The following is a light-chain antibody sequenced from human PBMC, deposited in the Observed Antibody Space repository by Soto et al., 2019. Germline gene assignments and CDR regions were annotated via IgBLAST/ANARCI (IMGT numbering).Light chain of an antibody. J-gene: IGLJ1*01. CDR3: SSYTSSSTSYV. CDR1: SSDVGGYNY. CDR2: EVS. V-gene: IGLV2-14*01. Sequence: QSALTQPASVSGSPGQSITISCTGTSSDVGGYNYVSWYQQHPGKAPKVMIYEVSNRPSGASNRFSGSKSGNTASLTISGLQAEDEADYYCSSYTSSSTSYVFGTGTKLTVL.